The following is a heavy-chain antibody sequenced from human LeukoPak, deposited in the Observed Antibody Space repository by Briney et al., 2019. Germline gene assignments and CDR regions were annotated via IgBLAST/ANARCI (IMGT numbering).Heavy chain of an antibody. CDR1: GGTFSSYA. Sequence: SVKVSCKASGGTFSSYAISWVRQAPGQGLEWMGRIIPILGIANYAQKFQGRVTITADKSTSTAYMELSSLRSEDTAVYYCARVHDSSGYYYGGDAFDIWGQGTMVTVSS. CDR3: ARVHDSSGYYYGGDAFDI. CDR2: IIPILGIA. D-gene: IGHD3-22*01. J-gene: IGHJ3*02. V-gene: IGHV1-69*04.